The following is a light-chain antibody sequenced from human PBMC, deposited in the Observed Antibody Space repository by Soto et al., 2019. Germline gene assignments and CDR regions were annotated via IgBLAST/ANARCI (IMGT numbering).Light chain of an antibody. CDR1: SSDVGSYNR. CDR3: AARDDSLHGFV. CDR2: EVS. J-gene: IGLJ1*01. Sequence: QSVLTQPPSVSGSPGQSVTIPCTGSSSDVGSYNRVSWYQQPPGTAPRVMIYEVSNRPLGVPDRFSGSKSGNTASLTISGLQAEDEADYCCAARDDSLHGFVFGTGTKVT. V-gene: IGLV2-18*01.